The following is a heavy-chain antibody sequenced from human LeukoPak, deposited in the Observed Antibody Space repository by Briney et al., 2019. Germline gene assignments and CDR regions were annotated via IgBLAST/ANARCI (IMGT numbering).Heavy chain of an antibody. CDR2: ISSSGSTI. D-gene: IGHD4-23*01. J-gene: IGHJ4*02. Sequence: GGSLRLPCAASGFTFSSYEMNWVRQAPGKGLEWVSYISSSGSTIYYADSVKGRFTISRDNAKNSLYLQMNSLRAEDTAVYYCARGARKGDDYGGFFDYWGQGTLVTVSS. CDR1: GFTFSSYE. V-gene: IGHV3-48*03. CDR3: ARGARKGDDYGGFFDY.